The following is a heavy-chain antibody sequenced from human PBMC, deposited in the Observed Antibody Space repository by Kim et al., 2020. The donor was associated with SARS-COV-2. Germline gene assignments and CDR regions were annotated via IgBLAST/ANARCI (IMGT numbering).Heavy chain of an antibody. J-gene: IGHJ6*02. V-gene: IGHV3-23*01. CDR2: ISGSGGST. Sequence: GGSLRLSCAASGFTFSSYAMSWVRQAPGKGLEWVSAISGSGGSTYYADSVKGRFTISRDNSKNTLYLQMNSLRAEDTAVYYCAKDTITIFGVVNYYGMDVWPRDHGHRLL. CDR3: AKDTITIFGVVNYYGMDV. CDR1: GFTFSSYA. D-gene: IGHD3-3*01.